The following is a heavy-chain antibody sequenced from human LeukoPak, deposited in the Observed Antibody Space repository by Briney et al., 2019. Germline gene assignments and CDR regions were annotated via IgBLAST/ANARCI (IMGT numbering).Heavy chain of an antibody. CDR1: GFSFSDYY. CDR3: ARDFARDTYYDVLTSYYNYYYYGVDV. V-gene: IGHV3-11*05. Sequence: PGGSLRLSCAASGFSFSDYYMSWIRQAPGKGLEWVSYISGSSSYTNCADSVKGRFTISRDNAKDSLYLQMSSLRAEDTAVYYCARDFARDTYYDVLTSYYNYYYYGVDVWGQGTTVTVSS. J-gene: IGHJ6*02. D-gene: IGHD3-9*01. CDR2: ISGSSSYT.